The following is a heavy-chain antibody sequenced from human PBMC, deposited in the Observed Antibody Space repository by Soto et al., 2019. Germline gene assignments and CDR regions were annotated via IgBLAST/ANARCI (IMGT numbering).Heavy chain of an antibody. CDR3: ARTSSSWYSEYNWFDP. V-gene: IGHV4-34*01. Sequence: SETLSLTCGVYGGSFSGYYWSWIRRPPGKGLEWIGEINHSGSTNYNPSLKSRVTISVDTSKNQFSLKLSSVTAADTAVYYCARTSSSWYSEYNWFDPWGQGTLVTVSS. CDR2: INHSGST. CDR1: GGSFSGYY. D-gene: IGHD6-13*01. J-gene: IGHJ5*02.